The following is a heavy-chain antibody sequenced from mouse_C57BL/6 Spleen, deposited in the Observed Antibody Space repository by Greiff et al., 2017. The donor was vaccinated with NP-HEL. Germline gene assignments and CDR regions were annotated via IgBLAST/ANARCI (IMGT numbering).Heavy chain of an antibody. V-gene: IGHV1-50*01. J-gene: IGHJ4*01. D-gene: IGHD1-1*01. Sequence: QVQLQQPGAELVKPGASVKLSCKASGYTFTSYWMQWVKQRPGQGLEWIGEIDPSDSYTNYNQKFKGKATLTVDTSSSTAYMQLSSLTSEDSAVYYCARRGSYYSHAMDYWGQGTSVTVSS. CDR2: IDPSDSYT. CDR3: ARRGSYYSHAMDY. CDR1: GYTFTSYW.